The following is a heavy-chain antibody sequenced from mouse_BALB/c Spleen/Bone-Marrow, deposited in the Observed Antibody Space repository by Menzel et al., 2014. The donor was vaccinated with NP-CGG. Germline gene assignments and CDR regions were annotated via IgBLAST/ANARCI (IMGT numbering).Heavy chain of an antibody. J-gene: IGHJ3*01. Sequence: EVMLVESGGGLVQPGDSLRPSCATSGFTFSDFYMEWVRQPPGKRLEWIAASRNKAKYYTTEYSASVKGRFIVSRDTSQSALYLQMNALRAEDTAIYYCARDVGYGNYFVYWGQGTLVTVSA. V-gene: IGHV7-1*02. D-gene: IGHD2-10*02. CDR2: SRNKAKYYTT. CDR1: GFTFSDFY. CDR3: ARDVGYGNYFVY.